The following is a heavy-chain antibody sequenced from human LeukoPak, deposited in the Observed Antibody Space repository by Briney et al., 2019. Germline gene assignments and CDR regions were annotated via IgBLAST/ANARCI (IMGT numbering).Heavy chain of an antibody. V-gene: IGHV1-8*01. Sequence: ASVKVSCKASGYTFTSYDFNWVRQATGQRPEWMGWMSPNSGDTGYAQKFQDRVTMTRNTSISTAYMELSSLRSDDTAVYYCARGPPDWGYDYWGPGTLVTVSS. CDR1: GYTFTSYD. CDR2: MSPNSGDT. CDR3: ARGPPDWGYDY. J-gene: IGHJ4*02. D-gene: IGHD7-27*01.